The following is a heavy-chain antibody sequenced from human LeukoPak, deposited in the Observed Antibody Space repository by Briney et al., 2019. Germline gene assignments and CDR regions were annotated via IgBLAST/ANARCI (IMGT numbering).Heavy chain of an antibody. D-gene: IGHD2/OR15-2a*01. CDR3: ARDDQRISSGVY. CDR2: INPNSGDT. Sequence: VASMKVSCKASGYTFANYYIHWVRQAPGQGLEWMGRINPNSGDTNSAQRFHGRFTMTRDTSISTAYMELSRLTSDDTAVYFCARDDQRISSGVYWGQGTLVTVSS. J-gene: IGHJ4*02. CDR1: GYTFANYY. V-gene: IGHV1-2*06.